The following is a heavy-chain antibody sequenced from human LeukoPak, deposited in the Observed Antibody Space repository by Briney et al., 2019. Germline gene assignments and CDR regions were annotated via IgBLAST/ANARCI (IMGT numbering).Heavy chain of an antibody. D-gene: IGHD2-15*01. CDR2: IYYSGST. V-gene: IGHV4-30-4*08. Sequence: SETLSLTCTVSGGSISSYYWSWIRQPPGKGLEWIGYIYYSGSTYYNPSLKSRVTMSVDTSKNQFSLKLSSVTAADTAVYYCARAGSGGDYYYMDVWGKGTTVTVSS. CDR3: ARAGSGGDYYYMDV. CDR1: GGSISSYY. J-gene: IGHJ6*03.